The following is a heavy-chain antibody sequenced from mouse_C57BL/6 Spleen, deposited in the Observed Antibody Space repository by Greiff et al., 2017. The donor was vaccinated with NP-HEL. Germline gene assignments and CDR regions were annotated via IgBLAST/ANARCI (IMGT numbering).Heavy chain of an antibody. D-gene: IGHD2-1*01. CDR1: GFSLTSYA. V-gene: IGHV2-9-1*01. CDR3: ARDWGNYFDLDY. CDR2: IWPGGGT. J-gene: IGHJ4*01. Sequence: QVQLKESGPGLVAPSQSLSISCTVSGFSLTSYAISWVRQPPGKGLEWLGVIWPGGGTNYNSALKSRLSIRKDNSKSQVFLKMNSLQTDDTARYYCARDWGNYFDLDYWGQGTSVTVSS.